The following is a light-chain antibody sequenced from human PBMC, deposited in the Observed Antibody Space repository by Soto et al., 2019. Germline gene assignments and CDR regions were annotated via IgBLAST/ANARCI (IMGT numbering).Light chain of an antibody. Sequence: QSVLTRPASVSGSPGQSITISCTGTSSDVGGYNYVSWYQQHPGKAPKLVIYDVTDRPSGVSHRFSGSKSGNTASLTISGLQAEDEADYYCSSFTRSFTVVFGGGTKLTVL. V-gene: IGLV2-14*03. CDR1: SSDVGGYNY. CDR2: DVT. J-gene: IGLJ2*01. CDR3: SSFTRSFTVV.